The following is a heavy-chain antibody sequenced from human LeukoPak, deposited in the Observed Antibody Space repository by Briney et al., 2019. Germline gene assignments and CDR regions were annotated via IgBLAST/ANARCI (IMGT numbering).Heavy chain of an antibody. Sequence: SETLSLTCAGYGGSFSGYYWSWIRQPPGKGLEWIGEINHSGSTNYNPSLKSRVTISVDTSKNQFSLKLSSVTAADTAVYYCARSRTSPVFDYWGQGTLVTASS. D-gene: IGHD2-2*01. CDR2: INHSGST. CDR1: GGSFSGYY. CDR3: ARSRTSPVFDY. V-gene: IGHV4-34*01. J-gene: IGHJ4*02.